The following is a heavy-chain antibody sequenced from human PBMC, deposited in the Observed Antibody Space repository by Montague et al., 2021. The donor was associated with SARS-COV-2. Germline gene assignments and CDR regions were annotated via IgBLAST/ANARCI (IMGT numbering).Heavy chain of an antibody. J-gene: IGHJ6*03. CDR1: GYTFTNYD. D-gene: IGHD3-3*01. CDR2: MNPNSGNT. CDR3: ARGDRSTYFDFWNGFNYYYYMDV. V-gene: IGHV1-8*01. Sequence: SVKVSCKASGYTFTNYDINWVRQATGQGLEGMGWMNPNSGNTGYAQKFQSRVTMTRHTSISTAYMELSSLRSEDTAVYYCARGDRSTYFDFWNGFNYYYYMDVWGKGTTVTVSS.